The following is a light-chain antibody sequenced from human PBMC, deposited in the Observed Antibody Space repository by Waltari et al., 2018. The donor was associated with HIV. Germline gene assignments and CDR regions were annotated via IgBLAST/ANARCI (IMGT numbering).Light chain of an antibody. J-gene: IGLJ3*02. V-gene: IGLV4-69*01. CDR3: QTWGTGIWV. Sequence: QLVLTQSPSPSPSLGAPVNLTCILRRGHSTFAIDWHQQQPEKGPRFLVKVNGDGSHNRGEGVPSRFSGSSSGPERYLTISSLQSEDEADYYCQTWGTGIWVFGGGTKLTVL. CDR1: RGHSTFA. CDR2: VNGDGSH.